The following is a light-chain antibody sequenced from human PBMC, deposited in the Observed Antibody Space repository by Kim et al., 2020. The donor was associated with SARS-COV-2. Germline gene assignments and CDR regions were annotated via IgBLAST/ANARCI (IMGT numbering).Light chain of an antibody. J-gene: IGKJ1*01. V-gene: IGKV1-39*01. CDR3: QQSHSTPRT. CDR1: QSISVY. CDR2: TTS. Sequence: DIQMTQSPSSLTAAVGDRVNITCRASQSISVYLNWYQQKPGKAPDLLIYTTSTLQSGVPSRFSGSGSGTDFTLTISGLQPEDLATYFCQQSHSTPRTFGQGTKVDIK.